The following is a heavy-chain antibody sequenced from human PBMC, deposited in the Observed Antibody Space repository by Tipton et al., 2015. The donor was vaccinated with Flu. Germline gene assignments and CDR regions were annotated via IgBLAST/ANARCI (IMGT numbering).Heavy chain of an antibody. CDR2: IYPGDSDT. Sequence: QLVQSGAEVKKPGESLKISCKGSGYNFHGDWIGWVRQMPGKGLEWMGTIYPGDSDTRYSPSFQGHVTISVDKSINTAYLQWSSLKASDTAMYYCVRRGQAPYYYGVDFWGQGTTVTVSS. CDR1: GYNFHGDW. CDR3: VRRGQAPYYYGVDF. V-gene: IGHV5-51*03. J-gene: IGHJ6*02. D-gene: IGHD3-10*01.